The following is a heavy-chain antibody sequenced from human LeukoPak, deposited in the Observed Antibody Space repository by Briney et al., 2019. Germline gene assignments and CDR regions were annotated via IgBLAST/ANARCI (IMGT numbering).Heavy chain of an antibody. Sequence: GGSLRLSCAGSGFTFSSYAMSWVRQAPGKGLEWVGRIKSKTDGGTTDYAAPVKGRFTISRDDSKNTLYLQMNSLKTEDTAVYYCTTDPGIYYGDWGQGTLVTVSS. CDR2: IKSKTDGGTT. CDR1: GFTFSSYA. D-gene: IGHD3-10*01. CDR3: TTDPGIYYGD. J-gene: IGHJ4*02. V-gene: IGHV3-15*01.